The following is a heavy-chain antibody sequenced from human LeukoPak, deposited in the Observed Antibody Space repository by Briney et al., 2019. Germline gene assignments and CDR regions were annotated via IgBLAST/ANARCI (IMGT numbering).Heavy chain of an antibody. CDR2: IYYTGST. J-gene: IGHJ2*01. D-gene: IGHD6-13*01. Sequence: SETLSLTCTVSGGSISSYYWSWIRQPPGKGLEWIGYIYYTGSTNYNPFLKSRVTKSVDTSKIQFSLRLSSVTAADTAVYYYARRTSSWNDWYFDLWGRGTLVTVSS. CDR3: ARRTSSWNDWYFDL. V-gene: IGHV4-59*01. CDR1: GGSISSYY.